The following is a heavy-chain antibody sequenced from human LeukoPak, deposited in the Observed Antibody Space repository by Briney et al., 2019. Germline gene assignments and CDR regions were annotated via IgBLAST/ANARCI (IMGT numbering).Heavy chain of an antibody. Sequence: GETLKISCKASGYRFSNYWIGWVRPMPGKGLEWMGIIYPGDSETRYSPSFQGQVTISADKSMTTAYLQWSNLRASDTAMYYCARHSESVLGTNREGGYYLLDVWGQGTTVIVSS. CDR1: GYRFSNYW. CDR3: ARHSESVLGTNREGGYYLLDV. CDR2: IYPGDSET. D-gene: IGHD2-8*02. V-gene: IGHV5-51*01. J-gene: IGHJ6*02.